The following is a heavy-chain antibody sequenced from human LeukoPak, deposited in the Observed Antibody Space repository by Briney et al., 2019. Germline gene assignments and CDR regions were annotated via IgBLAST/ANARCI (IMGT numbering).Heavy chain of an antibody. CDR3: ARTFYTDVDTALLTSLDY. V-gene: IGHV3-30-3*01. Sequence: PGRSLRLSCAASGFTFSSYAIHWVRQAPGKGLEWVAAIAYDGGNKYYADSVKGRFTISRDNAKNSLYLQMNSLRAEDTAVFYCARTFYTDVDTALLTSLDYWGQGTLVTVSS. J-gene: IGHJ4*02. D-gene: IGHD5-18*01. CDR2: IAYDGGNK. CDR1: GFTFSSYA.